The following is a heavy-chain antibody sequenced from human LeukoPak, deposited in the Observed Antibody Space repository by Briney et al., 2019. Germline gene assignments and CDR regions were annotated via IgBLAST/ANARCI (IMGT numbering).Heavy chain of an antibody. CDR3: VKRPEVGGTTGKYFDH. CDR2: FSVSSGNT. CDR1: GFTFRNYA. J-gene: IGHJ4*02. Sequence: GGSLRLSCAASGFTFRNYAMSWGRLAPGKGLEWVSTFSVSSGNTYYADSVRGRFTISSDTSKNTLYLQMSSLRADDTAVYYCVKRPEVGGTTGKYFDHWGQGTPVTVSA. V-gene: IGHV3-23*01. D-gene: IGHD1-26*01.